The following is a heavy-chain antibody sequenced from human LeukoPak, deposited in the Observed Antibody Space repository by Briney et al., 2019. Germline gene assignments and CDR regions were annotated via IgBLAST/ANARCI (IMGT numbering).Heavy chain of an antibody. V-gene: IGHV4-34*01. J-gene: IGHJ4*02. CDR2: INHSGST. D-gene: IGHD3-22*01. CDR1: GGSFGGYY. CDR3: ARGGYDSSGYPMPPGY. Sequence: PSETLSLTCAVYGGSFGGYYGSWIRQPPGKGLEWIGEINHSGSTNYNPSLKSRVTISVGTAKNQFSLKVSSVTAADTAVYYCARGGYDSSGYPMPPGYWGQGTLVTVSS.